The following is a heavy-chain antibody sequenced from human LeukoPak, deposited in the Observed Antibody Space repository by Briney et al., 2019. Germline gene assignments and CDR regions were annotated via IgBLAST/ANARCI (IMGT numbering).Heavy chain of an antibody. J-gene: IGHJ4*02. D-gene: IGHD4-17*01. CDR2: LSGSGYST. CDR3: TKMTTVTTGDY. CDR1: GFTFSSYS. Sequence: PGGSLRLSCAASGFTFSSYSMNWVRQAPGKGLEWVSGLSGSGYSTYSADSVKGRFTISRDKSKNTLYLQMNSLRAEDTAVYYCTKMTTVTTGDYWGQGTLVTVSS. V-gene: IGHV3-23*01.